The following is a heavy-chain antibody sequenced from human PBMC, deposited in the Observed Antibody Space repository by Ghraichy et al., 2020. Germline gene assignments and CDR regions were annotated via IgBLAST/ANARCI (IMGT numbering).Heavy chain of an antibody. Sequence: SQTLSLTCAVYGASFSGYYWSWIRQPPGKGLEWIGEINHSGSTNYNPSLKSRVTISVDTSKNQFSLKLSSVIAADTAVHYCARGRATGYRQLRGYYYYGMDVWGQGTTVTVSS. D-gene: IGHD6-13*01. CDR2: INHSGST. CDR1: GASFSGYY. V-gene: IGHV4-34*01. CDR3: ARGRATGYRQLRGYYYYGMDV. J-gene: IGHJ6*02.